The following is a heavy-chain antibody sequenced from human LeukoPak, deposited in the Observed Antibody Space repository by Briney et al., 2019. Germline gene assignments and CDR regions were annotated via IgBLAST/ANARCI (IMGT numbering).Heavy chain of an antibody. CDR3: ASTIYCSGGSCNGGY. V-gene: IGHV3-33*08. CDR1: GFTFSSYA. Sequence: GGSLRLSCAASGFTFSSYAMHWVRRAPGKGLEWVAVIWYDGSNKYYADSVKGRFTISRDNSKNTLYLQMNSLRAEDTAVYYCASTIYCSGGSCNGGYWGQGTLVTVSS. CDR2: IWYDGSNK. J-gene: IGHJ4*02. D-gene: IGHD2-15*01.